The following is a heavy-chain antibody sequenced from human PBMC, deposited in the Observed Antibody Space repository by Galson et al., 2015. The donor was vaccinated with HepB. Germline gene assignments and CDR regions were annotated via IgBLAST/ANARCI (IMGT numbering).Heavy chain of an antibody. J-gene: IGHJ3*01. CDR3: AKKVVSTASGGFDV. CDR1: GFTFSSYS. Sequence: SLRLSCAASGFTFSSYSMSWVRQAPGKGPEWVSVISASGGSTYYADSVKGRFTISRDKATSTLNLQMNSLRVEDTAIYYCAKKVVSTASGGFDVWGPGTMVTVSS. V-gene: IGHV3-23*01. CDR2: ISASGGST. D-gene: IGHD2-2*01.